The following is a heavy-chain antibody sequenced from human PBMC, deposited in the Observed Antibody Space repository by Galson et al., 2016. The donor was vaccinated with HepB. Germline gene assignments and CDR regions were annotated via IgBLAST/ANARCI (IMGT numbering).Heavy chain of an antibody. V-gene: IGHV1-2*06. J-gene: IGHJ6*02. CDR1: GYTFIAYY. CDR2: IDPKSGDT. CDR3: ARDLEVVPAPYYYYYYGVDV. D-gene: IGHD2-15*01. Sequence: SVKVSCKAYGYTFIAYYLYWVRQAPGQGLEWMGRIDPKSGDTNYAQKFQGRVTLTTDTSISTAYMELSRLRSDDTAVFFCARDLEVVPAPYYYYYYGVDVWGQGTTVTVSS.